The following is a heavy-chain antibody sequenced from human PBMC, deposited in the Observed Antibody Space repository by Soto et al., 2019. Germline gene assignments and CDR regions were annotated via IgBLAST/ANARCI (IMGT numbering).Heavy chain of an antibody. CDR1: GFTFSSYA. J-gene: IGHJ4*02. Sequence: PGGSLRLSCAASGFTFSSYAMHWVRQAPGKGLEWVALIWNDGIRKAYVDSVKGRFTISRDNSKNTLDLQMNSLRAEDTAVYYCARDDDYDANAFDYWGPGTLVTVSS. V-gene: IGHV3-33*08. CDR2: IWNDGIRK. CDR3: ARDDDYDANAFDY. D-gene: IGHD3-22*01.